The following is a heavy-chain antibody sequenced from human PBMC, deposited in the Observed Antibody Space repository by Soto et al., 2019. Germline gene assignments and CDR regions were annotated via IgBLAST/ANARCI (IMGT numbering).Heavy chain of an antibody. CDR3: ARDQTTQGSPIYYFDY. CDR1: GFTFSSYG. J-gene: IGHJ4*02. V-gene: IGHV3-30*03. Sequence: GGSLRLSCAASGFTFSSYGMHWVRQAPGKGLEWVAVISYDGSNKYYADSVKGRFTISRDNSKNTLYLQMNSLRAEDTAVYYCARDQTTQGSPIYYFDYWGQGTLVTVSS. D-gene: IGHD1-26*01. CDR2: ISYDGSNK.